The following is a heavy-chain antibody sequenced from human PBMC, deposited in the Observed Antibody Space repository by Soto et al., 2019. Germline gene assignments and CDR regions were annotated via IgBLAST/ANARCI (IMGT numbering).Heavy chain of an antibody. J-gene: IGHJ4*02. Sequence: SETLSLTCTVSGGSLNSSSHYWSWIRQPPGKGLEWIGYIHYFGSTTYNPSLKSRVTMSVDTSKNQFSLRLTSVTRADTAVYYCARDSGWAYSLDYWGQGALVTVSS. CDR3: ARDSGWAYSLDY. CDR2: IHYFGST. CDR1: GGSLNSSSHY. V-gene: IGHV4-61*01. D-gene: IGHD6-19*01.